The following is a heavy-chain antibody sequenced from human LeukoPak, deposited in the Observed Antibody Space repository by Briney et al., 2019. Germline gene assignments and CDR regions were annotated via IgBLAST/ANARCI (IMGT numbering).Heavy chain of an antibody. D-gene: IGHD3-22*01. Sequence: GGSLRLSCAASGFTFSSYSMNWVRQAPGKGLEWVSSISSSSYIYYADSVKGRFTISRDNAKNSLYLQMNSLRAEDTAVYYCARDLPNPPIYSYDSSGYYFNYYYGMDVWGQGTTVTVSS. CDR1: GFTFSSYS. CDR3: ARDLPNPPIYSYDSSGYYFNYYYGMDV. V-gene: IGHV3-21*01. CDR2: ISSSSYI. J-gene: IGHJ6*02.